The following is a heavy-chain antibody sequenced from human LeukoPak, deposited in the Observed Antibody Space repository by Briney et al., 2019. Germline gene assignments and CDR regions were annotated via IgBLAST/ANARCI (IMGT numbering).Heavy chain of an antibody. CDR3: ARASPYYGFGLAPLYYFDY. V-gene: IGHV4-30-4*07. D-gene: IGHD3-3*01. CDR2: IYYSGST. J-gene: IGHJ4*02. CDR1: GGSISSGGYS. Sequence: SQTLSLTCAVSGGSISSGGYSWSWIRQPPGKGLEWIGYIYYSGSTYYNPSLKSRVTISVDTSKNQFSLKLSSVTAADTAVYYCARASPYYGFGLAPLYYFDYWGQGTLVTVSS.